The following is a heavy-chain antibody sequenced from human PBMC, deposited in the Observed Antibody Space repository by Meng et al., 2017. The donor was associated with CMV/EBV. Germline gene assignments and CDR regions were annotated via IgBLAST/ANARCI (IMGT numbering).Heavy chain of an antibody. Sequence: QVPCEVFGPGLRKPSTPRLLTCPASCGSISSGDYYWSWIRQPPGKGLEWIGYLYYSGRTYYNPSLKSRVTISVDTSKNQFSLKLSSVTAADTAVYYCARGRVTNNWFDPWGQGTLVTVSS. CDR2: LYYSGRT. D-gene: IGHD4-11*01. CDR3: ARGRVTNNWFDP. V-gene: IGHV4-30-4*08. J-gene: IGHJ5*02. CDR1: CGSISSGDYY.